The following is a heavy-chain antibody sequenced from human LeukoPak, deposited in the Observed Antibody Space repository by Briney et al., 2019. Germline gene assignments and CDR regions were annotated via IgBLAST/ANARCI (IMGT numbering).Heavy chain of an antibody. D-gene: IGHD6-19*01. CDR1: GYTFTNYA. Sequence: GASVKVSCKASGYTFTNYAMHWVRQAPGQRLEWMGWINTGNGNTKYSQEFQGRVIITRDTSANTAYMELSSLRSEDMAVYYCARAVKYRSGPLTDLLPYYFDYWGQGTLVTVSS. CDR2: INTGNGNT. CDR3: ARAVKYRSGPLTDLLPYYFDY. V-gene: IGHV1-3*03. J-gene: IGHJ4*02.